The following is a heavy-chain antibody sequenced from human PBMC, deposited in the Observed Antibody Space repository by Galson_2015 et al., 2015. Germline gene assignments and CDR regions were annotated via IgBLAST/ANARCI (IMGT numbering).Heavy chain of an antibody. CDR3: ARIRRGVPADMSTGFDY. Sequence: AVVIPSRLLTLPCTFSGVSLRTSGMCGSWIRQPPGKALEWLALLGWGDDPYYSTSLKTRLTISNDTSKNQVVITMTNMVPVDTATYYCARIRRGVPADMSTGFDYWGQGTLVTVSS. D-gene: IGHD2-2*01. CDR1: GVSLRTSGMC. CDR2: LGWGDDP. V-gene: IGHV2-70*01. J-gene: IGHJ4*02.